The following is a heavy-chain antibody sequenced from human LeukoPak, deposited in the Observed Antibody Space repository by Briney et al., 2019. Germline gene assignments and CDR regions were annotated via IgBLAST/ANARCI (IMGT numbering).Heavy chain of an antibody. CDR3: ARDSGTTGEVKFDP. CDR2: IYSRGT. J-gene: IGHJ5*02. D-gene: IGHD3-10*01. Sequence: SETLSLTCTVSGGSISSYNLSWIRQPAGKGLEWIGRIYSRGTTYNPSLKDRVTMSADTSRNHVSLTLNSVTAADTAVYYCARDSGTTGEVKFDPWGQGTLVTVSS. V-gene: IGHV4-4*07. CDR1: GGSISSYN.